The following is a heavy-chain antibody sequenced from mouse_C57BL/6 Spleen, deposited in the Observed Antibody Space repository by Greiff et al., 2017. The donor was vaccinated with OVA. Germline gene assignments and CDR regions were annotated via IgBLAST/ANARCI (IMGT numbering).Heavy chain of an antibody. CDR3: ARGRYYGSSSYFDY. J-gene: IGHJ2*01. CDR2: IDPSDSET. D-gene: IGHD1-1*01. Sequence: VQLQQPGAELVRPGSSVKLSCKASGYTFTSYWMHWVKQRPIQGLEWIGNIDPSDSETHYNQKFKDKATLTVDKSSSTAYMQLSSLTSEDSAVYYCARGRYYGSSSYFDYWGQGTTLTVSS. CDR1: GYTFTSYW. V-gene: IGHV1-52*01.